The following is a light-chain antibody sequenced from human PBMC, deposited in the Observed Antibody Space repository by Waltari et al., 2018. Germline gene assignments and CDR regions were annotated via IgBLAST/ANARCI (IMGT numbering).Light chain of an antibody. Sequence: QSVLTQPASVSGSLGQSITISCTGTNRDVGGYNFVSWYQQHPGKAPKLIIYDVSNRPSGVSSRFSGSKSGNTASLTISGLQAEDEADYHCISYRKGTTGNVALGGGTKVTVL. V-gene: IGLV2-14*03. J-gene: IGLJ2*01. CDR3: ISYRKGTTGNVA. CDR1: NRDVGGYNF. CDR2: DVS.